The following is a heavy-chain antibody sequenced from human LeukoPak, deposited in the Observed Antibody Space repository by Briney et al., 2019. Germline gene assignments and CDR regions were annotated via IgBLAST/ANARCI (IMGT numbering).Heavy chain of an antibody. CDR3: ARGTYGSGSYYNIPSDY. D-gene: IGHD3-10*01. CDR2: IWCDGSNK. V-gene: IGHV3-33*01. Sequence: GGSLRLSCAASGFTFSSYGMHWVRQAPGKGLEWVAVIWCDGSNKYYADSVKGRFTISRDNSKNTLYLQMNSLRAEDTAVYYCARGTYGSGSYYNIPSDYWGQGTLVTVSS. J-gene: IGHJ4*02. CDR1: GFTFSSYG.